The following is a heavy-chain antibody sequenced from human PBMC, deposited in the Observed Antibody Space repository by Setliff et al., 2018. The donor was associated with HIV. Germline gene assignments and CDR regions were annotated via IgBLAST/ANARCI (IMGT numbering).Heavy chain of an antibody. CDR3: ARDSGTVGADDY. CDR1: GFTFTNYA. Sequence: GGSLRLSCAASGFTFTNYAMSWVRQAPGKGLEWVSVISGSGGSTYYADFVKGRFTISRDNAKNSLYLQMNTLRTEDTAVYYCARDSGTVGADDYWGQGTLVTVSS. J-gene: IGHJ4*02. V-gene: IGHV3-23*01. D-gene: IGHD1-26*01. CDR2: ISGSGGST.